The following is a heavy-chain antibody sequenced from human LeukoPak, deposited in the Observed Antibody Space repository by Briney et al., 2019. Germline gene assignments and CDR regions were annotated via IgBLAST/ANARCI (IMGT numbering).Heavy chain of an antibody. D-gene: IGHD6-13*01. CDR1: GFTFSSYG. CDR2: IRYDGSNK. J-gene: IGHJ4*02. CDR3: AKDGSGCSSSWHTTYFDH. V-gene: IGHV3-30*02. Sequence: GGSLRLSCAASGFTFSSYGMHWVRQAPGKGLEWVAFIRYDGSNKYYADSVKVRFTISRDNSKNTLYLQMNSLRAEDTAVYYCAKDGSGCSSSWHTTYFDHWGQGTLVTVSS.